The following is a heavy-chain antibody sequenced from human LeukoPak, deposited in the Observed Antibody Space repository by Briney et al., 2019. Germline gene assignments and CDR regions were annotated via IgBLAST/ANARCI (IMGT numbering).Heavy chain of an antibody. J-gene: IGHJ5*01. CDR1: GFNMSDYW. Sequence: GGSLRLSCIASGFNMSDYWMSWVRQAPGKGLEWVANIKQDGSEIYSGDSLKGRFTIFRDNAKNSLYLQMNSLRGEDTAVYYCARDIDWLDCWGQGTLVTVSS. V-gene: IGHV3-7*01. D-gene: IGHD2-15*01. CDR3: ARDIDWLDC. CDR2: IKQDGSEI.